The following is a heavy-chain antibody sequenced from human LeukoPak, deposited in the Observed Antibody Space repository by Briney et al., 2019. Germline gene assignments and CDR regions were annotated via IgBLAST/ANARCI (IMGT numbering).Heavy chain of an antibody. D-gene: IGHD5-24*01. Sequence: ASVKVSCKASGYTFTNSYIHWVRQAPGQVLEWMGLINPDGGNTNYAQNFQGRVTLTRDTSTSTIYMELSSLRSEDTAIYYCARIRDGYNDAYDLWGQGTVVTVPS. CDR1: GYTFTNSY. CDR2: INPDGGNT. CDR3: ARIRDGYNDAYDL. J-gene: IGHJ3*01. V-gene: IGHV1-46*01.